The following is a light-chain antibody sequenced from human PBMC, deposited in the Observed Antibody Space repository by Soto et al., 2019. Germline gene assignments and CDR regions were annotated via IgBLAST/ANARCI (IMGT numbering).Light chain of an antibody. CDR3: SSYTSSSTLEV. CDR1: NSDVGSHIL. CDR2: EVS. J-gene: IGLJ3*02. V-gene: IGLV2-14*02. Sequence: QSVLTQPASVSGSPGQSINISCTGINSDVGSHILVSWYQQYSGQAPKLMIYEVSNRPSGVSNRFSGSKSGNTASLTISGLQAEDEADYYCSSYTSSSTLEVFGGGTKLTVL.